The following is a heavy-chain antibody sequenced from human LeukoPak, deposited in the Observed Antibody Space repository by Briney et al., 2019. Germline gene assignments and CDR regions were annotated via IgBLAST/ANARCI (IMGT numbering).Heavy chain of an antibody. V-gene: IGHV3-23*01. Sequence: GGSLRLSCAASGFTLSSYAMTWFRQAPGKGLEWVSAISSNDDNTHYADSVRGRFTISRDNSKNTLFLQMNNLRAEDTAIYYCAKAAVTYYFDYWGQGTLVTVSS. J-gene: IGHJ4*02. CDR1: GFTLSSYA. D-gene: IGHD4-17*01. CDR2: ISSNDDNT. CDR3: AKAAVTYYFDY.